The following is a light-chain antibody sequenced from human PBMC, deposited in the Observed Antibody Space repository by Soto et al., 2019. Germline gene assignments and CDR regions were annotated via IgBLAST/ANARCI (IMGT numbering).Light chain of an antibody. Sequence: QSALTQPASVSGSPGQSITISCTGASSDVGGYNYVSWYQHHPGKAPKLMIFEVGNRPSGVSNRFSGSKSGNTASLTISGLQAEDEAEYYCSSYTNINTRACVFGTGTKLTVL. V-gene: IGLV2-14*01. J-gene: IGLJ1*01. CDR2: EVG. CDR1: SSDVGGYNY. CDR3: SSYTNINTRACV.